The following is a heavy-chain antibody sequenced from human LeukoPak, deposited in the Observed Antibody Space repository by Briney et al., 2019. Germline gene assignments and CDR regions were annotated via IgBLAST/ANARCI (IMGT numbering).Heavy chain of an antibody. V-gene: IGHV3-23*01. CDR1: GYTFSSYA. J-gene: IGHJ4*02. D-gene: IGHD6-19*01. CDR2: ISGSGGST. CDR3: AKGAYSSGWD. Sequence: PGGSLRLFCAASGYTFSSYAMSWVRQAPGKGLEWVSAISGSGGSTYYADSVKGRFTISRDNSKNTLDLQMNSLRVEDTAVYYCAKGAYSSGWDWGQGTLVTVSS.